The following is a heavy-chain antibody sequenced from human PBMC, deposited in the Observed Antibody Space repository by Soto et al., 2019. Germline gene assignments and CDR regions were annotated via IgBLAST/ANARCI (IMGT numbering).Heavy chain of an antibody. CDR2: ISYSGRN. V-gene: IGHV4-59*01. D-gene: IGHD3-3*01. CDR1: GGTIRSYY. J-gene: IGHJ4*01. Sequence: SQTQPHTCTVSGGTIRSYYWSWIRQTQGKGLEWIGYISYSGRNNYNPSLQSRVTISVDTSKNQFSLKLNSVTAADTAVYFCARGNGFWSGYYYFDYWGHGTLVTVSS. CDR3: ARGNGFWSGYYYFDY.